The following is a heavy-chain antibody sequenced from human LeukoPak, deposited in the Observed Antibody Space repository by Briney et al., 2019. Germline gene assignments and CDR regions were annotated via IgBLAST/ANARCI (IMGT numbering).Heavy chain of an antibody. CDR2: INHSGST. V-gene: IGHV4-34*01. Sequence: SETLSLTCAVYGGSFSGYYWSWIRQPPGKGLEWIGEINHSGSTNYNPSLKSRVTISVDTSKNQFSLKLSSVTAADTAVYYCARHWGYSRVYWFDPWGQGTLVTVSS. D-gene: IGHD5-18*01. CDR1: GGSFSGYY. CDR3: ARHWGYSRVYWFDP. J-gene: IGHJ5*02.